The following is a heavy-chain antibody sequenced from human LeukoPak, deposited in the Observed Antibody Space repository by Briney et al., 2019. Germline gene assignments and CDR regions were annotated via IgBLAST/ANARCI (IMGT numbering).Heavy chain of an antibody. D-gene: IGHD3-10*01. J-gene: IGHJ3*02. CDR3: ARDYYASGSYYRWAFDI. CDR1: GYTFTNYD. CDR2: LNPNSGNS. Sequence: ASVKVSCKASGYTFTNYDINWVRQATGQGLEWMGWLNPNSGNSGYAQKFQGRVTITRDTSITTAYMELSSLRSEDTAVYYCARDYYASGSYYRWAFDIWGQGTMVTVSS. V-gene: IGHV1-8*03.